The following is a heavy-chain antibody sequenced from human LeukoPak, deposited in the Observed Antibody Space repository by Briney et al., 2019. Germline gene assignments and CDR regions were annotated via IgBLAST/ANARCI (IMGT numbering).Heavy chain of an antibody. V-gene: IGHV1-69*13. Sequence: SVKVSCKASGGTFSSYAISWVRQAPGQGLEWMGGIIPIFGTANYAQRFQGRVTITADESTSTAYMELSSLRSEDTAVYYCAAGYSSGWEPMPFDIWGQGTMVTVSS. CDR2: IIPIFGTA. D-gene: IGHD6-19*01. J-gene: IGHJ3*02. CDR3: AAGYSSGWEPMPFDI. CDR1: GGTFSSYA.